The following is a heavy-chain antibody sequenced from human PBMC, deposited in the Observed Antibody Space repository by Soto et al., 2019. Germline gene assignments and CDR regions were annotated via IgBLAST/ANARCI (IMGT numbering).Heavy chain of an antibody. CDR2: IRSKAYGGTT. CDR1: GFTFGDYA. CDR3: TRDREEYYYDRSGYYEYFDY. J-gene: IGHJ4*02. Sequence: LRLSCTASGFTFGDYAMSWVRQAPGKGLEWVGFIRSKAYGGTTEYAASVKGRFTISRDDSKSIAYLQMNSLKTEDTAVYYCTRDREEYYYDRSGYYEYFDYWGQGTLVTVSS. V-gene: IGHV3-49*04. D-gene: IGHD3-22*01.